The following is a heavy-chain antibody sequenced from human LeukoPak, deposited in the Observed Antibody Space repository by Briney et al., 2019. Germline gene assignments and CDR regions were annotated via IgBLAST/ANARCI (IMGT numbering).Heavy chain of an antibody. D-gene: IGHD3-10*01. CDR2: ISYDGSNK. CDR1: GFTFSSYA. CDR3: AREVERFGEFDY. J-gene: IGHJ4*02. Sequence: GGSLRLSCAASGFTFSSYAMHWVRQAPGKGLEWGAVISYDGSNKYYADSVKGRFTISRDNSKNTLYLQMNSLRAEDTAVYYCAREVERFGEFDYWGQGTLVTVSS. V-gene: IGHV3-30*04.